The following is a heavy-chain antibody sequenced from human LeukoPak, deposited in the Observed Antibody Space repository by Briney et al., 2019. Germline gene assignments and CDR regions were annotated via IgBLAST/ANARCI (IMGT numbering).Heavy chain of an antibody. V-gene: IGHV1-69*05. CDR3: ARETKHWYFDL. D-gene: IGHD1-7*01. J-gene: IGHJ2*01. CDR1: GGTFSSYA. CDR2: IIPIFGTA. Sequence: ASVKVSCKASGGTFSSYAISWVRQAPGQGLEWMGGIIPIFGTANYAQKFQGRDTITTDESTSTAYMELSSLRSEDTAVYYCARETKHWYFDLWGRGTLVTVSS.